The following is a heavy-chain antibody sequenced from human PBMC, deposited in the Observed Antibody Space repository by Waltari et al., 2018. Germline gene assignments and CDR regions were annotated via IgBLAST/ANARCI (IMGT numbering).Heavy chain of an antibody. CDR1: GYTFTSYY. J-gene: IGHJ4*02. CDR3: AADRAVAGFFDY. D-gene: IGHD6-19*01. V-gene: IGHV1-46*01. Sequence: QVQLVQSGAEVKKPGASVKVSCKASGYTFTSYYMHWVRQARGQGLEWMGIIKPSGGSTSDAQKFQGRVTMTRDTSTSTAYMELSSLRSEDTAVYYCAADRAVAGFFDYWGQGTLVTVSS. CDR2: IKPSGGST.